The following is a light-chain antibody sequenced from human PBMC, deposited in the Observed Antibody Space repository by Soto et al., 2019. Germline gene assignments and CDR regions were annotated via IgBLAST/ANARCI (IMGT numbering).Light chain of an antibody. J-gene: IGKJ5*01. CDR3: QQPNSFPLT. CDR2: GAS. CDR1: QGISRW. V-gene: IGKV1-12*01. Sequence: DIQMTQSPSFVSASVGERATITCRASQGISRWLAWYQQRPGKAPGLLIYGASSLQSGVPSRFSGSGSGTDFTLTISSLQPEDFAAYYCQQPNSFPLTFGQGTRLEIK.